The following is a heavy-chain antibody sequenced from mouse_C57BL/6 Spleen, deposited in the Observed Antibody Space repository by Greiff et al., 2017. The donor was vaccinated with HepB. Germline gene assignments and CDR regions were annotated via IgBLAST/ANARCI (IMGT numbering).Heavy chain of an antibody. V-gene: IGHV5-6*02. D-gene: IGHD1-1*01. J-gene: IGHJ1*03. CDR2: ISSGGSYT. CDR1: GFTFSSYG. CDR3: ARRDSGSSLRYFDV. Sequence: EVMLVESGGDLVKPGGSLKLSCAASGFTFSSYGMSWVRQTPDKRLEWVATISSGGSYTYYPDSVKGRFTISRDNAKNTLYLQMSSLKSEDTAMYYCARRDSGSSLRYFDVWGTGTTVTVSS.